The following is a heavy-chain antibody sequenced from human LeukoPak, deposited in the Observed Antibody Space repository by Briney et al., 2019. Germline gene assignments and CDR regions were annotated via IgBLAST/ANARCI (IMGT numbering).Heavy chain of an antibody. CDR3: ARDAVDTANAV. D-gene: IGHD5-18*01. CDR1: GFTFSSYA. V-gene: IGHV3-74*01. J-gene: IGHJ6*02. CDR2: INSDGSIT. Sequence: GGSLRLSCAASGFTFSSYAMSWVRQAPGKGLVWVSHINSDGSITSYADSVKGRFTISRDNAKNTLYLQMNSLRAEDTAVYYCARDAVDTANAVWGQGTTVTVSS.